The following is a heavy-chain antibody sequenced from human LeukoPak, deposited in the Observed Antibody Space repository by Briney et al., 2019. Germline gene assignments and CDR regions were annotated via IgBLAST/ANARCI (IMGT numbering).Heavy chain of an antibody. CDR3: AKSIDFTGYSSWDY. Sequence: GGSLRLSCSASGFTFSNFAMSWVRQAPGKGLEWASGISGSGIRTFSADSVKGRFTISRDNSKNTLYLQIHSLRAEDTAVYYCAKSIDFTGYSSWDYWGRGTLVTVSS. J-gene: IGHJ4*02. D-gene: IGHD3-9*01. CDR1: GFTFSNFA. CDR2: ISGSGIRT. V-gene: IGHV3-23*01.